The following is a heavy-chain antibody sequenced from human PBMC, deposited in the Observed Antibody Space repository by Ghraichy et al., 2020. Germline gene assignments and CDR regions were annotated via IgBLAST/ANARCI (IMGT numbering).Heavy chain of an antibody. CDR2: INGRGNYI. V-gene: IGHV3-21*01. J-gene: IGHJ4*02. Sequence: GGSLRLSCAASGFTFSTYNMNWVRQAPGKGLEWVSSINGRGNYIYYADSVKGRFTISRDNAKNSLYLQMNSLRAEDTAVYYCAREDGIVGATSNFDYWGQGTLVTVSS. CDR1: GFTFSTYN. D-gene: IGHD1-26*01. CDR3: AREDGIVGATSNFDY.